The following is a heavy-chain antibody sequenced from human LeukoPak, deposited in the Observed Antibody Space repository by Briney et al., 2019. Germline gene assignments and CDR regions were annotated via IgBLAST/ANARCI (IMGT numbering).Heavy chain of an antibody. CDR2: ISSNGGST. V-gene: IGHV3-64*01. Sequence: GGSLRLSCAAPGVTFSSYAMHWVRQAPGKGLEYVSAISSNGGSTYYANSVKGRFTISRDNSKNTLYLQMNSLRAEDTAVYYCAKDGGKGDFDYWGQGTLVTVSS. J-gene: IGHJ4*02. CDR3: AKDGGKGDFDY. D-gene: IGHD4-23*01. CDR1: GVTFSSYA.